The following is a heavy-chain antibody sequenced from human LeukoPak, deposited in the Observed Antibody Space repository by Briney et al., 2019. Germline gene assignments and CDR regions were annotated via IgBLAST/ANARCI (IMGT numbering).Heavy chain of an antibody. CDR1: GFTFSSYG. Sequence: GGSLRLSCAASGFTFSSYGMTWVRQAPGKGLEWVSAISKSGGETFYADSVKGRFTISRDSPTNTLYLQMTSLSAGDTALYSCSKIPVAGQWYYDLWGRGTLVTVSS. J-gene: IGHJ2*01. CDR3: SKIPVAGQWYYDL. V-gene: IGHV3-23*01. D-gene: IGHD6-19*01. CDR2: ISKSGGET.